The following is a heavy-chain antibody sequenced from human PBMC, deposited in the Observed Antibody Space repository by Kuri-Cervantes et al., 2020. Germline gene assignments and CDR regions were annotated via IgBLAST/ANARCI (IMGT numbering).Heavy chain of an antibody. CDR2: ISAYNGNT. V-gene: IGHV1-18*01. Sequence: ASVKVSCKASGYTFTSYGISWVRQAPGQGLEWMGWISAYNGNTNYAQKLQGRVTVTTDTSTSTAYMELRSLRSDDTAVYYCARGGGSSGWYPINYYYYGMDVWGQGTTVTVSS. CDR3: ARGGGSSGWYPINYYYYGMDV. CDR1: GYTFTSYG. D-gene: IGHD6-19*01. J-gene: IGHJ6*02.